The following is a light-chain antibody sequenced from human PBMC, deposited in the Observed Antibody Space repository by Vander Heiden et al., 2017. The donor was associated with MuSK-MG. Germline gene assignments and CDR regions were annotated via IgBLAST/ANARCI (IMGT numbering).Light chain of an antibody. CDR2: WAS. V-gene: IGKV4-1*01. Sequence: DIVMTPSPASLPVALVEEATINCKSSQSVLYSSNNKNYLAWYQQKPGQPPKLLIYWASTRESGVPDRFSGSGSGTDFTLTISSLQAEDVAVYYCQQYYSTPYTFGQGTKLEIK. CDR1: QSVLYSSNNKNY. CDR3: QQYYSTPYT. J-gene: IGKJ2*01.